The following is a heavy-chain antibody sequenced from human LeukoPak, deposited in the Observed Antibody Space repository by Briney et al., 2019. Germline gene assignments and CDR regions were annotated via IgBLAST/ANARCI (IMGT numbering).Heavy chain of an antibody. CDR1: GYSFTYHN. Sequence: ASVKVSCKTSGYSFTYHNTYWVRQAPGQGLEWMGVLTPSGVGRSYAQKFQGRVTMTRDTSTSTVYMELRSLRSEDTAVYYCARGPGPADDGGGYCFDYWGQRTLVTVSS. D-gene: IGHD3-22*01. CDR3: ARGPGPADDGGGYCFDY. V-gene: IGHV1-46*01. CDR2: LTPSGVGR. J-gene: IGHJ4*02.